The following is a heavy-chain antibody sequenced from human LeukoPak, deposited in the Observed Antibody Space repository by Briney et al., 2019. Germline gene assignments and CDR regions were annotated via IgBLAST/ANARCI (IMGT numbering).Heavy chain of an antibody. CDR1: GFTVSSNY. Sequence: GGSLRLSCAASGFTVSSNYMSWVRQAPGKGLEWVSVIYSGGSTYYADSVKGRFTISRDNSKNTLYLQMNSLRAEDTAVYYCASGAPFTAFDYWGQGTLVTVSS. V-gene: IGHV3-66*01. CDR3: ASGAPFTAFDY. D-gene: IGHD3-16*01. CDR2: IYSGGST. J-gene: IGHJ4*02.